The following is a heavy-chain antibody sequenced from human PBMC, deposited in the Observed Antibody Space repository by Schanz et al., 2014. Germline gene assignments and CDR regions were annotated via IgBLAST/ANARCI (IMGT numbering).Heavy chain of an antibody. J-gene: IGHJ3*02. CDR2: TNGDGTNA. D-gene: IGHD3-16*02. CDR1: GFTLSSYW. V-gene: IGHV3-74*01. Sequence: EVKLVESGGGAVRPGGSLRLSCAASGFTLSSYWMHWVRQVPGKGLEWVSCTNGDGTNAKYADSVKGRFTISRDNAKKTLSLQMISLRAEDTAIYFCARSYYDCSWGSYRFRAFDMWGQGTTXIVSS. CDR3: ARSYYDCSWGSYRFRAFDM.